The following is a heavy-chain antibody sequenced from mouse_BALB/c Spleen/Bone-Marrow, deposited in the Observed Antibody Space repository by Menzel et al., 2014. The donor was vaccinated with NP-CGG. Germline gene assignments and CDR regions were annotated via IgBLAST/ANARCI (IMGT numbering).Heavy chain of an antibody. D-gene: IGHD1-1*01. CDR2: ISSGGSYT. CDR1: GFTFSSYA. J-gene: IGHJ1*01. V-gene: IGHV5-9-3*01. CDR3: ARPPYYGSSEWYFDV. Sequence: EVHLVESGGGLVKPGGSLKLSCAVSGFTFSSYAMSWVRQTPEKRLEWVATISSGGSYTYYPDSVKGRFTISRDNAKNTLYLQMSSLRSEDTAMYYCARPPYYGSSEWYFDVWGAGTTVTVSS.